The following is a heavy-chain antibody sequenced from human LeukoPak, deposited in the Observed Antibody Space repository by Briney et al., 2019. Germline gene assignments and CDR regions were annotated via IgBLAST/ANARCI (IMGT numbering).Heavy chain of an antibody. CDR1: GFTFSSYA. V-gene: IGHV3-23*01. CDR2: ISGSGGST. Sequence: PGGSLRLSCAASGFTFSSYAMSWVRQAPGKGLEWVSAISGSGGSTYYADSVKGRFTISRDNFKNTLYLQMNSLRAEDTAVYYCAKDQQWLPEGDYWGQGTLVTVSS. CDR3: AKDQQWLPEGDY. D-gene: IGHD6-19*01. J-gene: IGHJ4*02.